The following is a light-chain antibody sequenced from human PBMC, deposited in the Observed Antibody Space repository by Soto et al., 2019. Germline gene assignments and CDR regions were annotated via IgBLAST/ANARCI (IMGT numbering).Light chain of an antibody. CDR3: QKYNSFPPT. CDR1: QGISND. V-gene: IGKV1-27*01. J-gene: IGKJ4*01. Sequence: DFQMTQSPSSLSASVGDRVTVTCRASQGISNDVAWYQQKPGKPPNILISSSSTLQSGVPSRFSGTRDGTDFTLTIGNLQPDEVATYYFQKYNSFPPTFGEGKKVE. CDR2: SSS.